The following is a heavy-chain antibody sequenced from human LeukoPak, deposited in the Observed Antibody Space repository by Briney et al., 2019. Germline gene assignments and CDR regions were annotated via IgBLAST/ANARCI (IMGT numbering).Heavy chain of an antibody. V-gene: IGHV3-21*01. CDR1: GFTFSIYN. D-gene: IGHD5-12*01. J-gene: IGHJ4*02. Sequence: GGSLRLSCAASGFTFSIYNMNWVRQAPGKGLEWASYIRSSSSSIYYADSVKGRFTISRDNAKNSLYLQMNSLRAEDTADYYCARGAATIPGDYWGQGTLVTVSS. CDR2: IRSSSSSI. CDR3: ARGAATIPGDY.